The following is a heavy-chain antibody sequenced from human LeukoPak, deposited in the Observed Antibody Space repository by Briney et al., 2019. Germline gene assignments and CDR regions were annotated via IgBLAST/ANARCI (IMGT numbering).Heavy chain of an antibody. V-gene: IGHV3-30*02. Sequence: PGGSLRLSCAASGSTFSSYAMHWVRQAPGKGLEWVAFIRYDGSNKYYADSVKGRFTISRDNSKDTLYLQMNSLRAEDTAVYYCAKVEYTSSWYGVGSLDYWGQGTLVTVSS. CDR2: IRYDGSNK. CDR1: GSTFSSYA. CDR3: AKVEYTSSWYGVGSLDY. D-gene: IGHD6-13*01. J-gene: IGHJ4*02.